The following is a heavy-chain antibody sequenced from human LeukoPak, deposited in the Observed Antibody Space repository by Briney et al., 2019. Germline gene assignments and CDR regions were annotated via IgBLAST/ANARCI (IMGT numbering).Heavy chain of an antibody. V-gene: IGHV1-8*01. D-gene: IGHD3-3*01. J-gene: IGHJ6*02. Sequence: ASVKVSCTASGYTFTSYDINWVRQATGQGLEWMGWMNPNSGNTGYAQKFQGRVTMTRNTSISTAYMELSSLRSEDTAVYYCAGLFWSGYNYYYGMDVWGQGTTVTVSS. CDR3: AGLFWSGYNYYYGMDV. CDR1: GYTFTSYD. CDR2: MNPNSGNT.